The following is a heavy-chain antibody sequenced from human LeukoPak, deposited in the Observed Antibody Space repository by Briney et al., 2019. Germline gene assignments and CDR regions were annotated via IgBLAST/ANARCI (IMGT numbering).Heavy chain of an antibody. CDR2: IDYSGTT. CDR1: GGSITNYNYY. J-gene: IGHJ5*02. D-gene: IGHD3-22*01. Sequence: PSETLSLTCTVSGGSITNYNYYWGWIRHPPGKGLEWIGAIDYSGTTYYNPSLKSRVTISVDTSKNQFSLKLSSVTAADTAVYYCARHERSRYYYETTAESWGQGTPVTVSS. CDR3: ARHERSRYYYETTAES. V-gene: IGHV4-39*01.